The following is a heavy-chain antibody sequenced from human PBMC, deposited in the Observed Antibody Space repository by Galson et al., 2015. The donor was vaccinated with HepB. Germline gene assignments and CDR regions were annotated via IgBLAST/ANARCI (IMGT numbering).Heavy chain of an antibody. CDR1: GGPFSSYA. CDR2: IIPIFGTA. J-gene: IGHJ6*02. V-gene: IGHV1-69*13. Sequence: SVKVSCRASGGPFSSYAISWVRQAPGQGLELMGGIIPIFGTANYAQKFQGRVTITADESTSTAYMELSSLRSEDTAVYYCARGRDGYNYYYGMDVWGQGTTVTVSS. D-gene: IGHD5-24*01. CDR3: ARGRDGYNYYYGMDV.